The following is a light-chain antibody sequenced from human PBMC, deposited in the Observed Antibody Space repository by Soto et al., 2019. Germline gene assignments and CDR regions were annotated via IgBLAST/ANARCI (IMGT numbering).Light chain of an antibody. Sequence: EIVMTQFPATLSVSPGERATLSCRASQSVSSNLAWYQQKPGQAPRLLIYGASTRATGIPARFSGSGSGTEFTLTISSLQSEDFAVYYCQQYNNWPITFGQGTRWRL. J-gene: IGKJ5*01. CDR3: QQYNNWPIT. V-gene: IGKV3-15*01. CDR1: QSVSSN. CDR2: GAS.